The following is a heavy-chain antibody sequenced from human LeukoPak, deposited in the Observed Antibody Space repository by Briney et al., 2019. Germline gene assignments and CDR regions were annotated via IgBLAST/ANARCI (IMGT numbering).Heavy chain of an antibody. V-gene: IGHV4-4*07. CDR3: AGNQVHYYYGMDV. D-gene: IGHD1-14*01. Sequence: PSETLSLTCTVSGGSISSYYWSWIRQPAGKGLEWIGRIYTSGSTNYNPSLKSRVTMSVDTSKDQFSLKLSSVTAADTAVYYCAGNQVHYYYGMDVWGQGTTVTVSS. CDR2: IYTSGST. CDR1: GGSISSYY. J-gene: IGHJ6*02.